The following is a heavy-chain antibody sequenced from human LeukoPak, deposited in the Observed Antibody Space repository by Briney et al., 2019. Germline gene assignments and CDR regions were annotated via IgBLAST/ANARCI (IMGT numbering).Heavy chain of an antibody. CDR1: GGSFSGYY. V-gene: IGHV4-34*01. Sequence: SETLSLTCAVYGGSFSGYYWSWIRQPPGKGLEWIGEINHSGSTNYNPSLKGRVTISVDTSKNQFSLKLSSVTAADTAVYYCARGYRSDSYYDILTGYYRVAGKTFDYWGQGTLVTVSP. CDR3: ARGYRSDSYYDILTGYYRVAGKTFDY. J-gene: IGHJ4*02. CDR2: INHSGST. D-gene: IGHD3-9*01.